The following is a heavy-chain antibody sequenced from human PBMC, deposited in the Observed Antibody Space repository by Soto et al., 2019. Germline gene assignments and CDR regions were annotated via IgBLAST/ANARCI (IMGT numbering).Heavy chain of an antibody. V-gene: IGHV4-39*07. CDR3: ARVFDTVGSFEY. D-gene: IGHD3-10*02. J-gene: IGHJ4*02. CDR2: IYYSGKP. Sequence: SETLSLTCTVSGGSINTYNLFWAWIRQPPGKGLEWIGSIYYSGKPYYNPSLKSRVIVSVDTSKNQFSLKLSSVTAADTAVYYCARVFDTVGSFEYWGQGTLVTV. CDR1: GGSINTYNLF.